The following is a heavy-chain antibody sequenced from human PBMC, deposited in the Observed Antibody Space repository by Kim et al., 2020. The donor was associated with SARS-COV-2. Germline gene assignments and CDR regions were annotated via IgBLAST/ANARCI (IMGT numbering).Heavy chain of an antibody. Sequence: GGSLRLSCAASGFTFSSYWMSWVRQAPGKGLEWVANIKQDGSEKYYVDSVKGRFTISRDNAKNSLYLQMNSLRAEDTAVYYCAREGGGIAARRGGWFYPWGQGTLVTVSS. CDR3: AREGGGIAARRGGWFYP. D-gene: IGHD6-6*01. CDR2: IKQDGSEK. V-gene: IGHV3-7*01. J-gene: IGHJ5*02. CDR1: GFTFSSYW.